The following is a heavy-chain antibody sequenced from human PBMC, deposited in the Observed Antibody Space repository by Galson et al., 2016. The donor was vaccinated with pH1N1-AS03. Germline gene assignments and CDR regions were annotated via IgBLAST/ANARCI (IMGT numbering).Heavy chain of an antibody. CDR1: GYRFTRYW. CDR3: ARHQITAVGTNYGMDV. J-gene: IGHJ6*02. Sequence: QSGAEVKKPGESLKISCKGSGYRFTRYWIGWVRQMPGKGLEWMGIIYPGDSDTRYSPSFQGQVTISADKSISTAYLQWSSLKASDTAMYYCARHQITAVGTNYGMDVWGQGTTVTVSS. V-gene: IGHV5-51*01. CDR2: IYPGDSDT. D-gene: IGHD6-13*01.